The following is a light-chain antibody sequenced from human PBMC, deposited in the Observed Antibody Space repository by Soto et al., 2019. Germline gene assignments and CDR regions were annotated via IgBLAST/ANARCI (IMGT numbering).Light chain of an antibody. CDR2: MAS. V-gene: IGKV1-5*03. Sequence: DVQMTQSPSTLSASIGDTVTITCRASQTIVTWLAWYQQKPGRPPTLLIYMASILESGVPSRFSGRVSRPEFTLTISGLQPDDVGTYYCQQYNSYPKTVGEGTKL. CDR3: QQYNSYPKT. CDR1: QTIVTW. J-gene: IGKJ2*01.